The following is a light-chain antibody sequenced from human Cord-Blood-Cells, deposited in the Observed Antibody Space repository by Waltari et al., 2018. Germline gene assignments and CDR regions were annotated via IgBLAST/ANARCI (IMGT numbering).Light chain of an antibody. Sequence: QSALTQPPSVSGSPGQSVTISCPGTSSDAGSYNRVSWYQQPPGTAPKLMIYEVSTRPSGVPDRFSGSKSGNTASLTISGLQAEDEADYYCSSYTSSSTYVFGTGTKVTVL. J-gene: IGLJ1*01. CDR2: EVS. V-gene: IGLV2-18*02. CDR3: SSYTSSSTYV. CDR1: SSDAGSYNR.